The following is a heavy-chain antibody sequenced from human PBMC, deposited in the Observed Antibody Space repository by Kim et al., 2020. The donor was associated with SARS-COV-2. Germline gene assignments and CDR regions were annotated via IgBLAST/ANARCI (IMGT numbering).Heavy chain of an antibody. CDR3: ARTEGSSWYLYYYGMDV. CDR1: GGSISSSSYY. Sequence: SETLSLTCTVSGGSISSSSYYWGWIRQPPGKGLEWIGSIYYSGSTYYNPSLKSRVTISVDTSKNQFSLKLSSVTAAGTAVYSCARTEGSSWYLYYYGMDVWGQGTTVTVSS. J-gene: IGHJ6*02. CDR2: IYYSGST. D-gene: IGHD6-13*01. V-gene: IGHV4-39*01.